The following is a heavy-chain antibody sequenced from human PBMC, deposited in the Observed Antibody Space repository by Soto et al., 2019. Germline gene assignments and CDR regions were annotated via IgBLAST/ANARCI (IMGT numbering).Heavy chain of an antibody. CDR3: ARDLLVVVPAAMSERSAYYYGMDV. Sequence: ASVKVSCKASGGTFSSYAISWVRQAPGQGLEWMGGIIPIFGTANYAQKFQGRVTITADESTSTAYMELSSLRSEDTAVYYCARDLLVVVPAAMSERSAYYYGMDVWGQGTTVTVSS. V-gene: IGHV1-69*13. J-gene: IGHJ6*02. CDR2: IIPIFGTA. CDR1: GGTFSSYA. D-gene: IGHD2-2*01.